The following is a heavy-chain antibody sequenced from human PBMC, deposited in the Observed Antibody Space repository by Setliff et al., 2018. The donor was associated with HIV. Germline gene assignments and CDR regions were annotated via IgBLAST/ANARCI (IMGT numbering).Heavy chain of an antibody. CDR1: GVSVSSGGYY. V-gene: IGHV4-31*03. Sequence: PSETLSLTCTVSGVSVSSGGYYWSWIRQHPGKGLEWIGYVYYTGSTYYNPSHKSRVSISVDTSKNQFSLKLTSVTAADTAVYYCVKAVAAPSWFDPWGQGTLVTVSS. CDR3: VKAVAAPSWFDP. CDR2: VYYTGST. D-gene: IGHD2-15*01. J-gene: IGHJ5*02.